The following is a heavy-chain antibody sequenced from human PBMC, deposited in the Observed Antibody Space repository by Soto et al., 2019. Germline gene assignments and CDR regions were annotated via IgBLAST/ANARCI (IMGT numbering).Heavy chain of an antibody. V-gene: IGHV3-30*18. Sequence: GGSMRLSCAASGFAFSSYGMHWVRQAQGKGLDWVEVLSYDGSNKYYADSVKGLFTIARDNSKNTLYLQMNSLRAENTAVYYCSKTLRYFDWYDFDPWGQGTLVTVSS. CDR1: GFAFSSYG. CDR2: LSYDGSNK. D-gene: IGHD3-9*01. CDR3: SKTLRYFDWYDFDP. J-gene: IGHJ5*02.